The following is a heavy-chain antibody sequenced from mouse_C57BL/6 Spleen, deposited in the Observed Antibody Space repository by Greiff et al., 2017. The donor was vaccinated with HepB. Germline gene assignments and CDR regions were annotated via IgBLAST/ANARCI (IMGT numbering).Heavy chain of an antibody. Sequence: EVMLVESGGGLVKPGGSLKLSCAASGFTFSDYGMHWVRQAPEKGLEWVAYISSGSSTIYYADTVKGRFTISRDNAKNTLFLQMTSLRSEDTAMYYGARRGLLRSVTDWYFDVWGTGTTVTVSS. D-gene: IGHD1-1*01. CDR3: ARRGLLRSVTDWYFDV. CDR2: ISSGSSTI. J-gene: IGHJ1*03. V-gene: IGHV5-17*01. CDR1: GFTFSDYG.